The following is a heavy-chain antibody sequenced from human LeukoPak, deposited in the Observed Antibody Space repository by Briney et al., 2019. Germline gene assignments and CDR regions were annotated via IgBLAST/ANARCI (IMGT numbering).Heavy chain of an antibody. CDR2: ISWNSGSI. Sequence: GGSLRLSCAASGFTFDDYAMHWVRQAPGKGLEWVSGISWNSGSIGYADSVKGRFTISRDNAKNSLYLQMNSLRAEDTALYYCAKDQYYGSGSYRYFDYWGQGTRVTVSS. V-gene: IGHV3-9*01. CDR3: AKDQYYGSGSYRYFDY. D-gene: IGHD3-10*01. CDR1: GFTFDDYA. J-gene: IGHJ4*02.